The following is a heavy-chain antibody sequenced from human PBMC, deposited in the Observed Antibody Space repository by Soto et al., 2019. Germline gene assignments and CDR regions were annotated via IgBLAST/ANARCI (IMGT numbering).Heavy chain of an antibody. D-gene: IGHD3-9*01. CDR3: ARGDDILTGYYSTDDAFDI. V-gene: IGHV1-69*02. CDR1: GGTFSSYT. CDR2: IIPILGIA. J-gene: IGHJ3*02. Sequence: SVKVSCKASGGTFSSYTISWVRQAPGQGLEWMGRIIPILGIANYAQKFQGRVTITADKSTSTAHMELSSLRSEDTAVYYCARGDDILTGYYSTDDAFDIWGQGTMVTVSS.